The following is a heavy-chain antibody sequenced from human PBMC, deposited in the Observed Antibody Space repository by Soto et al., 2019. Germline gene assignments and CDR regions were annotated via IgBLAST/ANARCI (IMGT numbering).Heavy chain of an antibody. V-gene: IGHV3-23*01. CDR1: GFVFRDYA. CDR3: AKNRGHEPPYYSDS. J-gene: IGHJ4*02. Sequence: EVQLLESGGGLVQPGGSLRLSCAASGFVFRDYAMNWVRQTPGKGLEWVSSIYGGGNDPIYAVSVKGRFTISRDNSKNPLYLQMSSLGAEDAAMYYCAKNRGHEPPYYSDSWGQGTLVTVSS. CDR2: IYGGGNDP.